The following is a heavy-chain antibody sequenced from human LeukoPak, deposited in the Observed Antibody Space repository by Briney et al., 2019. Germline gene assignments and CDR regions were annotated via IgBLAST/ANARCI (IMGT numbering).Heavy chain of an antibody. V-gene: IGHV3-53*05. J-gene: IGHJ4*02. CDR3: ARTRGYRPFDY. D-gene: IGHD5-18*01. CDR2: IYSGGST. CDR1: GFTVSSNY. Sequence: PGGSLRLSCAASGFTVSSNYMSWVRQAPGKGLEWVSVIYSGGSTYYADSVKGRFTISRDNSKNTLYLQMNSLRAEDTAVYYCARTRGYRPFDYWGQGTLVTVSS.